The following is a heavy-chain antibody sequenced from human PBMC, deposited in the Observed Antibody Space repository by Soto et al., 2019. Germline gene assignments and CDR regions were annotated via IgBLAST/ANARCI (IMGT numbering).Heavy chain of an antibody. J-gene: IGHJ4*02. Sequence: ASVKVSCKASGYTFTGYYMDWVRQAPGQGLEWMGWINPNSGGTNYAQKFQGWVTMTRDTSISTAYMELSRLRSDDTAVYYCARATSRLWFGELSSPYDYWGQGTLVIVSS. CDR1: GYTFTGYY. D-gene: IGHD3-10*01. V-gene: IGHV1-2*04. CDR2: INPNSGGT. CDR3: ARATSRLWFGELSSPYDY.